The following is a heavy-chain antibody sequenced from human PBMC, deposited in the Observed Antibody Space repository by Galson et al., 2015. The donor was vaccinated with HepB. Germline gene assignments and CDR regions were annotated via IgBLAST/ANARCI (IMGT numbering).Heavy chain of an antibody. CDR2: ISYDGDNK. Sequence: SLRLSCAASGFDFSRSGMHWVRQAPGKGLEWVAVISYDGDNKEYAESVKGRFTISRDNFKNTLYLEMNNLRKADTAMYYCAKDPGRAVITSSKWFDPWGRGAVVTVSS. CDR1: GFDFSRSG. V-gene: IGHV3-30*18. D-gene: IGHD4-23*01. CDR3: AKDPGRAVITSSKWFDP. J-gene: IGHJ5*02.